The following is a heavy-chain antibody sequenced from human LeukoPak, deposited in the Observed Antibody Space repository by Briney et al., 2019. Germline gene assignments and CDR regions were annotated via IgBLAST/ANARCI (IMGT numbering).Heavy chain of an antibody. Sequence: GGSLRLSCEGSGFTFSNFWMRWVRQAPGKGLEWVSYISSSSSTIYYADSVKGRFTISRDNAKNSLSLQMNSLRAEDTAVYYCAAGLMDVWGRGTTVTVSS. V-gene: IGHV3-48*01. CDR3: AAGLMDV. CDR1: GFTFSNFW. J-gene: IGHJ6*04. D-gene: IGHD5-12*01. CDR2: ISSSSSTI.